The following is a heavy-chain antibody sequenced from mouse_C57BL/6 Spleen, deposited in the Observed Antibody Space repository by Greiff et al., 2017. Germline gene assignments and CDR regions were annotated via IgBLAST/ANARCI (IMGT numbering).Heavy chain of an antibody. CDR2: ITPSNGCT. CDR3: ARWSYGSTPDWYCDV. J-gene: IGHJ1*03. CDR1: GYTFTSYW. D-gene: IGHD1-1*01. Sequence: VPLQQPGPELVKPGDSVKLSCKASGYTFTSYWMHWVKPRPGQGLEWIGNITPSNGCTNYNEKFKSKATLTRDKASSTAYMQLCSLTSEDSAVYYSARWSYGSTPDWYCDVWGKGTTVTVSS. V-gene: IGHV1-53*01.